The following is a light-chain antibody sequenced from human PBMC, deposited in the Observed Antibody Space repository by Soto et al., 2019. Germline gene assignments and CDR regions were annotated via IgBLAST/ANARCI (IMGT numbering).Light chain of an antibody. CDR3: QQYKSSPWT. CDR1: QSISSW. V-gene: IGKV1-5*03. J-gene: IGKJ1*01. CDR2: KAS. Sequence: DIQMTQSPSTLSASVGDRVTITCRASQSISSWLAWYQQKPGKDPKLLIYKASSLESGVPSRFSGSGSGTAFTLTISSLQADDFATYYCQQYKSSPWTFGQGTKVEIK.